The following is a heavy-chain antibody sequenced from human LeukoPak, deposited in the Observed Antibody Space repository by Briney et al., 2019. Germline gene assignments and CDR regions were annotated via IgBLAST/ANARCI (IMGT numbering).Heavy chain of an antibody. CDR3: ARAAAGTDY. CDR2: ISHSGTT. V-gene: IGHV4-59*01. CDR1: GRSISSYY. Sequence: SETLSLTCTVSGRSISSYYRNWIRQPPGKGLEWIGYISHSGTTNYNPSPKSRVTISVDTSNNQSSLKLSSVTAADTAVYYCARAAAGTDYWGQGTLVTVSS. D-gene: IGHD6-13*01. J-gene: IGHJ4*02.